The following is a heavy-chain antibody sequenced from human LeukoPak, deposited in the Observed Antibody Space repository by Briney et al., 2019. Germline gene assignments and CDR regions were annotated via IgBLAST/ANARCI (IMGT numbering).Heavy chain of an antibody. J-gene: IGHJ3*02. CDR2: INTNTGNP. D-gene: IGHD7-27*01. V-gene: IGHV7-4-1*02. CDR1: GYTFTNYA. CDR3: ARERGDRDTFDI. Sequence: GASVKVSCKASGYTFTNYAVNWVRQAPGQGLEWMGWINTNTGNPTYAQGFTGRLVFSLDTSVSTAYLQISSLKAEDTAAYCARERGDRDTFDIWGQGTMVTVSS.